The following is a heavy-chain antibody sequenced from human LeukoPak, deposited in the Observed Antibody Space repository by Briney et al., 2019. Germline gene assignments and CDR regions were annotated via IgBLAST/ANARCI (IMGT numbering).Heavy chain of an antibody. J-gene: IGHJ4*02. Sequence: GGSLRLSCAASGFTFSNYAMSWVRQVPGKGLDWVSALSGSGGNTYYADSVKGRFTISRDNSKNTLYLQMNSLRAEDTAVYYCAKDLRDGNSSSLPLDYWGQGTLVTVSS. CDR1: GFTFSNYA. D-gene: IGHD2-2*01. V-gene: IGHV3-23*01. CDR2: LSGSGGNT. CDR3: AKDLRDGNSSSLPLDY.